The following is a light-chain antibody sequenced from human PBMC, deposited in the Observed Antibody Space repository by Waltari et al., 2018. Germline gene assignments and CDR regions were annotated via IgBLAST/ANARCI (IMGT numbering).Light chain of an antibody. CDR3: MQALQTPWT. Sequence: DIVMTQSPLSLPVTPGEPASISCRSSQSLLHSNGYNYLDWYLQKPGQSPQLLISLGSNRASGVPDRFSGRGSGTEFTLKISRVEAEDVGVYYCMQALQTPWTFGQGTKVEIK. CDR2: LGS. J-gene: IGKJ1*01. V-gene: IGKV2-28*01. CDR1: QSLLHSNGYNY.